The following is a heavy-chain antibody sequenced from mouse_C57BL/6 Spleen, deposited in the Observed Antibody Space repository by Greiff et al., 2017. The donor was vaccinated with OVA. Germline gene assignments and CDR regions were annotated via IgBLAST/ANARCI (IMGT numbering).Heavy chain of an antibody. V-gene: IGHV1-50*01. J-gene: IGHJ2*01. CDR3: ARDWDLGGY. D-gene: IGHD4-1*01. Sequence: VQLQQPGAELVKPGASVKLSCKASGYTFTSYWMQWVKQRPGQGLEWIGEIDPSDSYTNYNQKFKGKATLTVDTSSSTAYMQLSSLTSEDSAVYYCARDWDLGGYWGQGTTLTVSS. CDR2: IDPSDSYT. CDR1: GYTFTSYW.